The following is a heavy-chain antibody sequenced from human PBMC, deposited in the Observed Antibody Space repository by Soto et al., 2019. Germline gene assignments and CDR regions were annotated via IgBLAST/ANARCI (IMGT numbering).Heavy chain of an antibody. D-gene: IGHD2-2*01. CDR1: RFTFSTYG. V-gene: IGHV3-33*01. Sequence: HPGGSLRLSCAASRFTFSTYGMHWVRQAPGKGLEWVAVIWYDGNNKYYADSVKGRFTISRDNSKNTLYLQMNSLRAEDTAVYYCARDRRDCNSTSCRRYYYGMDIWGQGTTVTVSS. CDR2: IWYDGNNK. J-gene: IGHJ6*02. CDR3: ARDRRDCNSTSCRRYYYGMDI.